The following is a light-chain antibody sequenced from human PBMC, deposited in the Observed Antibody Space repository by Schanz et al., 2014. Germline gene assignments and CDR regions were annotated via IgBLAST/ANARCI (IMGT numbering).Light chain of an antibody. CDR2: DND. V-gene: IGLV1-51*01. CDR1: SSNFGAGYD. J-gene: IGLJ3*02. Sequence: QSVLTQPPSVSGAPGQRVTISCTGSSSNFGAGYDVHWYQQLPGTAPKLLIYDNDKRPSGIPDRFAASKSGTSATLGITGLQTGDEADYYCGAWDTSLDGRVFGGGTKVTVL. CDR3: GAWDTSLDGRV.